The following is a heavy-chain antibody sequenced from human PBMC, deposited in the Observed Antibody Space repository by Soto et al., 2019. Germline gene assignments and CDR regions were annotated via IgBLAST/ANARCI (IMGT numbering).Heavy chain of an antibody. J-gene: IGHJ4*02. D-gene: IGHD6-19*01. CDR2: ISAYNGNT. CDR3: ARDSQKFIAVADRDY. V-gene: IGHV1-18*01. CDR1: GYTFTSYG. Sequence: QVQLVQSGSEVKKPGASAKVSCKASGYTFTSYGISWVRQAPGQGLEWLGWISAYNGNTNYAPKLQGRVTMTTDTSPSTAYMELRSLRSDDTAVYYGARDSQKFIAVADRDYWGQGTLDTVSS.